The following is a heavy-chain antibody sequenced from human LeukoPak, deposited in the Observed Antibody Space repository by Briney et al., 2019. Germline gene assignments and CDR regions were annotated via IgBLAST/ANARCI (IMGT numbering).Heavy chain of an antibody. D-gene: IGHD2-15*01. Sequence: SVKVSCKASGGTFCSYAISWVRQAPGQGLEWMGGIIPIFGTANYAQKFQGRVTITADESTSTAYMELSSLRSEDTAVYYCARPQDTPYCSGGSCYDAFDIWGQGTMVTVSS. CDR1: GGTFCSYA. CDR3: ARPQDTPYCSGGSCYDAFDI. V-gene: IGHV1-69*13. CDR2: IIPIFGTA. J-gene: IGHJ3*02.